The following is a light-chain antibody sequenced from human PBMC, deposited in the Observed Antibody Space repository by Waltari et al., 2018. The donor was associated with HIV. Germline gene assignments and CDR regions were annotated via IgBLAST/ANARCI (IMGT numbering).Light chain of an antibody. J-gene: IGLJ3*02. CDR3: CSYAGNDTFWV. CDR2: EVK. Sequence: QSALTQPASVSGSPGQSITISCTGTTSDVGKFDLVSWYQQYPGRAPQVIIYEVKKRPSGISYRFSGSKSGNTASLTISGLQVEDEADYFCCSYAGNDTFWVFGGGTKVTVL. V-gene: IGLV2-23*02. CDR1: TSDVGKFDL.